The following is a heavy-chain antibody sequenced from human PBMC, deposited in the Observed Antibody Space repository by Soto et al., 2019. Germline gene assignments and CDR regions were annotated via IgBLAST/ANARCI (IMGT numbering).Heavy chain of an antibody. V-gene: IGHV3-21*01. CDR1: GFTFSSNS. CDR3: GRDLFLGAY. D-gene: IGHD3-10*02. Sequence: GGSLRSSCPASGFTFSSNSLTWFSQAPGKGLEWVSSISSSSSYIYYADSVKGRFTISRDNAKNSLYLQMNSLRAEDMAVYYCGRDLFLGAYWGKGTLVTVSS. CDR2: ISSSSSYI. J-gene: IGHJ4*02.